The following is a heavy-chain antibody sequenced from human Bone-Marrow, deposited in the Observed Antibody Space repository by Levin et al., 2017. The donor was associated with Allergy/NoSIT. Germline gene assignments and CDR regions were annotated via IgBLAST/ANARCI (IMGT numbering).Heavy chain of an antibody. CDR1: GYTFTSYY. V-gene: IGHV1-46*01. CDR3: ARDRVNSVVVPATFYYYGMDG. CDR2: INPSGGST. D-gene: IGHD2-2*01. J-gene: IGHJ6*02. Sequence: GASVKVSCKASGYTFTSYYMHWVRQAPGQGLEWMGIINPSGGSTSYAQKFQGRVTMTRDTSTSTVYMELSSLRSEDTAVYYCARDRVNSVVVPATFYYYGMDGWGQGTTVTVSS.